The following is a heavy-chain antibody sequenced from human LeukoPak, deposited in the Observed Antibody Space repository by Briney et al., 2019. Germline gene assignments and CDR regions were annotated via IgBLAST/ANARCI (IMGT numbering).Heavy chain of an antibody. J-gene: IGHJ4*02. CDR2: IYYSGST. CDR3: ATKRKGHYGSGNYGFDY. Sequence: PSETLSLTCTVSGGSVSSGSYYWTWIRQPPGKGLEWIGYIYYSGSTNYNPSLKSRVTISVDTSKNQFSLRLSSVTAADTAVYYCATKRKGHYGSGNYGFDYWGQGTLVTVSS. V-gene: IGHV4-61*01. D-gene: IGHD3-10*01. CDR1: GGSVSSGSYY.